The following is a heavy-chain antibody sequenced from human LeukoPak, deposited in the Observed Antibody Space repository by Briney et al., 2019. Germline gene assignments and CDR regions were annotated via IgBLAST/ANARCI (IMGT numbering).Heavy chain of an antibody. CDR2: ISSSSTTI. Sequence: GGSLRLSCAASGFTFSTYSMNWVRQTPGKGLEWVSYISSSSTTIYYADSVKGRFTISRDNAENSLYLQMNSLRDEDTAVYYCARDQGSVSWWDYWGQGTLVTVSS. CDR1: GFTFSTYS. CDR3: ARDQGSVSWWDY. D-gene: IGHD2-15*01. J-gene: IGHJ4*02. V-gene: IGHV3-48*02.